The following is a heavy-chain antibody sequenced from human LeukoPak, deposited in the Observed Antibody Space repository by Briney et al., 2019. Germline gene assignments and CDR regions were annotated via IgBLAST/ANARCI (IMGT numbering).Heavy chain of an antibody. J-gene: IGHJ4*02. CDR2: IYSGGNT. D-gene: IGHD3-10*01. CDR1: GFSFSTYN. Sequence: PGGSLRLSCAASGFSFSTYNMNWVRQAPGKGLEWVSVIYSGGNTYYADSVKGRFTISRDNSKNTLYLQMNSLRAEDTAVYYCAKDRRAGSYDYWGQGTLVTVSS. CDR3: AKDRRAGSYDY. V-gene: IGHV3-23*03.